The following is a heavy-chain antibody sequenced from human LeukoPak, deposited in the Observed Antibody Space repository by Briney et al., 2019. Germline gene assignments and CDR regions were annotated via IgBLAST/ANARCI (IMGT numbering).Heavy chain of an antibody. CDR1: GGSISSSSYY. V-gene: IGHV4-39*01. CDR3: ARQTDYYDSSGYYIDAFDI. J-gene: IGHJ3*02. CDR2: IYYSGST. D-gene: IGHD3-22*01. Sequence: PSETLCLTCTVSGGSISSSSYYWGWIRQPPGKGLEWIGSIYYSGSTYYNPSLKSRVTISVDTSKNQFSLKLSSVTAADTAVYYCARQTDYYDSSGYYIDAFDIWGQGTMVTVSS.